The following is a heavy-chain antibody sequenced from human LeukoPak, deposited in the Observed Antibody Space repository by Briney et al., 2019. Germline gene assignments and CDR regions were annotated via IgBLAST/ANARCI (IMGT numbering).Heavy chain of an antibody. V-gene: IGHV3-74*01. J-gene: IGHJ4*02. Sequence: PGGSLRLSCAASGNYWMHWVCQAPGTGLVWVSHINSDGSWTSYADSVKGRFTISKDNAKNTVYLQMNKLRAEDTAVYYCVSFYETYWGRGTLVTVSS. CDR3: VSFYETY. D-gene: IGHD2-2*01. CDR2: INSDGSWT. CDR1: GNYW.